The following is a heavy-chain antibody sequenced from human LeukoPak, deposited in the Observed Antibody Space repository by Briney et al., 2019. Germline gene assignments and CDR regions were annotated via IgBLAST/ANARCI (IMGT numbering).Heavy chain of an antibody. V-gene: IGHV1-2*02. CDR1: GYTFRGNY. Sequence: EASVKVSCKASGYTFRGNYIHWLRQAPGQGLEWMGWIDANNGDTESAQKFQGRVTMSRDTSISTAYMDLSSLSPDDAAVYYCARDPSSVTLYFFDYWGQGTLVTVSS. CDR3: ARDPSSVTLYFFDY. CDR2: IDANNGDT. J-gene: IGHJ4*02. D-gene: IGHD4-11*01.